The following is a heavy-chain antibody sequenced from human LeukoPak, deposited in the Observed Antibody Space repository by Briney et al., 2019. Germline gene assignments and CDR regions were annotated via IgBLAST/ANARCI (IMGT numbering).Heavy chain of an antibody. CDR1: GGTFSSYA. D-gene: IGHD2-2*01. Sequence: SVKVSCKASGGTFSSYAISWVRQAPGQGLEWMGGIIPIFGTANYAQKFQGRVTITADESTSTAYMELSSLRSEDTAVYYCASPSRGYCSSTSCSVLAFDIWGQGTMVTVSS. CDR3: ASPSRGYCSSTSCSVLAFDI. V-gene: IGHV1-69*01. CDR2: IIPIFGTA. J-gene: IGHJ3*02.